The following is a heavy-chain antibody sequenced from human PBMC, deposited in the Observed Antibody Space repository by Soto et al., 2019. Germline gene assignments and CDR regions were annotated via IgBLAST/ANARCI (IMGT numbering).Heavy chain of an antibody. D-gene: IGHD6-13*01. J-gene: IGHJ4*02. CDR2: INHSGST. Sequence: ASETLSLTCAVYGGSFSGYYWSWIRQPPGKGLEWIGEINHSGSTNYNPSLKSRVTISVDTSKNQFSLKLSSVTAADTAVYYCAESYSIDTLYFDYWGQGTLVTVSS. CDR3: AESYSIDTLYFDY. CDR1: GGSFSGYY. V-gene: IGHV4-34*01.